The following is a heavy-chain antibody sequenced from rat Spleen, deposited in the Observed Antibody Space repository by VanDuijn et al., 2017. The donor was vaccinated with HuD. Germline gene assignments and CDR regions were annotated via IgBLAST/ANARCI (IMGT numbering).Heavy chain of an antibody. CDR3: TTENYWFTY. J-gene: IGHJ3*01. CDR2: ISFYGSTT. CDR1: GFTFSNYD. D-gene: IGHD1-10*01. Sequence: EVRLVESGGGLVRPGRSMKLSCAVSGFTFSNYDMAWVRQAPTKGPGWVAAISFYGSTTHYRNSVKGRFTISRDNTKSTLYLQMNSLRSEDTATYYCTTENYWFTYWGQGTLVTVSS. V-gene: IGHV5-20*01.